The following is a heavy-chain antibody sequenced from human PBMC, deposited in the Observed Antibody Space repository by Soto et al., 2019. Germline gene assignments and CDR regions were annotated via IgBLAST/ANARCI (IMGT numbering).Heavy chain of an antibody. V-gene: IGHV4-30-2*01. J-gene: IGHJ5*02. Sequence: SETLSLTCNMSGDSYSISTYSWSWIRQPPGKALQWIGFIYQSGVTSYNPSLASRVSISLDRSNNQCSLKLKSVTAADTAVHFCAGTPYTSGLRFDPWGPGTLVTVSS. CDR1: GDSYSISTYS. D-gene: IGHD6-19*01. CDR3: AGTPYTSGLRFDP. CDR2: IYQSGVT.